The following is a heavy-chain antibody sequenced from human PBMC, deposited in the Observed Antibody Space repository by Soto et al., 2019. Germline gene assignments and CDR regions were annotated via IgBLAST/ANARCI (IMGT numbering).Heavy chain of an antibody. CDR2: LYGGGNT. Sequence: EVQLVESGGGLIQPGGSLRLSCVASGFTVSSNYMTWVRQAPGKGLEWVSVLYGGGNTDYADSVKGRFTVSRDNSKNARYLQMNGLGVEDTAGYYWAGRGEPIGYWGQGTLVTVSS. CDR3: AGRGEPIGY. D-gene: IGHD1-26*01. V-gene: IGHV3-53*01. J-gene: IGHJ4*02. CDR1: GFTVSSNY.